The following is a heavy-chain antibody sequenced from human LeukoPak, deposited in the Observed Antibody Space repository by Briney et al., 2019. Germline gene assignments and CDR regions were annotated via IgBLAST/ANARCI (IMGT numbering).Heavy chain of an antibody. D-gene: IGHD1-14*01. V-gene: IGHV4-4*07. Sequence: SETLSLTCSVTGGSISGYYWSWIRQPAGKGLEWIGRIFITGKTTYNPSLESRVTISVDKFKNQFSLKLNSVTTTDTAVYYCARSPAGNSFDIWGQGTVVIVSS. J-gene: IGHJ3*02. CDR2: IFITGKT. CDR1: GGSISGYY. CDR3: ARSPAGNSFDI.